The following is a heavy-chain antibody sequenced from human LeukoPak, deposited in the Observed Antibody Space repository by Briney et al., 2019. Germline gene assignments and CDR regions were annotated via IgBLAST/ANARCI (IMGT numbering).Heavy chain of an antibody. Sequence: GGSLRLSCAASGFTFTNYAMDWVRQAPGKGLGWVSAISGSGGSTYYADSVKGRFTISRDTSKNTLDLQMNSLRAEDTAVYYCAKGSGDSTGYYYAYYYYYMDVWGKGTTVTVSS. D-gene: IGHD3-22*01. CDR1: GFTFTNYA. CDR3: AKGSGDSTGYYYAYYYYYMDV. J-gene: IGHJ6*03. CDR2: ISGSGGST. V-gene: IGHV3-23*01.